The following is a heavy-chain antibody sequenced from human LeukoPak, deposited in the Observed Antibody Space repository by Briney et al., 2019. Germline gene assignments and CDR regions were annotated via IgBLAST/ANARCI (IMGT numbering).Heavy chain of an antibody. CDR2: IYYSGST. CDR1: GGSISSYY. Sequence: SETLSLTCTVSGGSISSYYWSWIRQPPGKGLEWIGYIYYSGSTNYNPSLKSRVTISVDTSKNQFSLKLSSVTAADTAVYYCASGFSGYAYYYYGMDVWGKGTTVTASS. V-gene: IGHV4-59*01. J-gene: IGHJ6*04. D-gene: IGHD5-12*01. CDR3: ASGFSGYAYYYYGMDV.